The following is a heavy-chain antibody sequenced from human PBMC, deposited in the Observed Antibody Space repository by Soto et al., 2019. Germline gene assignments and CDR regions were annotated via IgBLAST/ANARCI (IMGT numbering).Heavy chain of an antibody. CDR1: GFTFSSYA. V-gene: IGHV3-23*01. Sequence: EVQLLESGGGLVQPGGSLRLSCAASGFTFSSYAMSWVRQAPGKGLEWVSAISGSGGSTYYADSVKGRFTISRDNSKNTLYLQMNSLRAEDTAVYHCFSGYSSSFDYWGQGTLVTVSS. D-gene: IGHD6-6*01. CDR2: ISGSGGST. J-gene: IGHJ4*02. CDR3: FSGYSSSFDY.